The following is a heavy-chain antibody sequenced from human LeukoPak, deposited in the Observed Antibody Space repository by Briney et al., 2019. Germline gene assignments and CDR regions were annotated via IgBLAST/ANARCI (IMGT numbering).Heavy chain of an antibody. CDR1: GFTFDDHG. V-gene: IGHV3-20*01. Sequence: PGGSLRLSCAASGFTFDDHGMSWVRQVPGKGLEWVSGIKWDGGSTGYADSVKGRFTISRDNAKNSLYLQMNSLRVEDTAVYHCAGGAGSSWYSYFDYWGQGTLVTVSS. J-gene: IGHJ4*02. CDR2: IKWDGGST. D-gene: IGHD6-13*01. CDR3: AGGAGSSWYSYFDY.